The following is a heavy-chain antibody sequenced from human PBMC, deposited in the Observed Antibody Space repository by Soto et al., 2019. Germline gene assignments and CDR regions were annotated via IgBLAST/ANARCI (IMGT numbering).Heavy chain of an antibody. J-gene: IGHJ3*02. CDR1: GFTFSSYA. V-gene: IGHV3-23*01. Sequence: SGGSLRLSCAASGFTFSSYAMSWVRQAPGKGLEWVSAISGSGGSTYYADSVKGRFTISRDNSKNTLYLQMNSLRAEDTAVYYCAKIDYYDSSGTSAFDIWGQGTMVTVSS. D-gene: IGHD3-22*01. CDR3: AKIDYYDSSGTSAFDI. CDR2: ISGSGGST.